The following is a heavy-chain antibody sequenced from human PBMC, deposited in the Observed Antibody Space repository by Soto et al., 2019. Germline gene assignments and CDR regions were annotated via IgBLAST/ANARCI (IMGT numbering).Heavy chain of an antibody. CDR3: TRVATYYDILTGYYPYYFDY. D-gene: IGHD3-9*01. J-gene: IGHJ4*02. V-gene: IGHV3-49*03. Sequence: GGSLRLSCTASGFTFGDYAMSWFRQAPGKGLEWVGFIRSKAYGGTTEYAASVKGRFTISRDDSKSIAYLQMNSLKTEDTAVYYCTRVATYYDILTGYYPYYFDYWGQGTLVTVSS. CDR2: IRSKAYGGTT. CDR1: GFTFGDYA.